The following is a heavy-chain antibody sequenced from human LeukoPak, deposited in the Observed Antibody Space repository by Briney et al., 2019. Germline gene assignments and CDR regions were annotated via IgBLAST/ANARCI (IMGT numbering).Heavy chain of an antibody. D-gene: IGHD3-10*01. CDR2: INPNSGGT. V-gene: IGHV1-2*02. J-gene: IGHJ4*02. Sequence: ASVKVSCKASGYTFTGYYMHWVRQAPGQGLEWMGWINPNSGGTNYAQKFQGRVTMTRDTSISTAYMELSRLRSDDTAVYYCARGGYYGSGSYYNELDYWGQGTLVTVSS. CDR1: GYTFTGYY. CDR3: ARGGYYGSGSYYNELDY.